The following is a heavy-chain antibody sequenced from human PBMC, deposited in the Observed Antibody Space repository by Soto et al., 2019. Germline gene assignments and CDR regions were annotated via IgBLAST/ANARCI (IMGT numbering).Heavy chain of an antibody. CDR1: GYTFTSYY. Sequence: QVQLEQSGAEVKKPGASVKVSCRAYGYTFTSYYIHWVRQAPGKGLEWMGIIKSSDGTTNYAQKFQGRVTMTRDTSTSTVYMELSSLRSEDTAVYYCARDPNDGSGYEYTHWGQGTLVTVSS. D-gene: IGHD3-22*01. CDR3: ARDPNDGSGYEYTH. V-gene: IGHV1-46*01. CDR2: IKSSDGTT. J-gene: IGHJ4*02.